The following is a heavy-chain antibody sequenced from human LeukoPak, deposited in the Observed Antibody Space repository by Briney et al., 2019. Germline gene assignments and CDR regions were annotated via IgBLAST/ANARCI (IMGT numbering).Heavy chain of an antibody. CDR2: IYHSGST. D-gene: IGHD3-10*01. CDR3: ASLVVSIGSGSYYSDAFDI. Sequence: PSETLSLTCTVSGGSISSGGYCWSWIRQPPGKGLEWIGYIYHSGSTYYNPSLKSRVTISVDRSKNQFSLKLSSVTAADTAVYYCASLVVSIGSGSYYSDAFDIWGQGTMVTVSS. CDR1: GGSISSGGYC. J-gene: IGHJ3*02. V-gene: IGHV4-30-2*01.